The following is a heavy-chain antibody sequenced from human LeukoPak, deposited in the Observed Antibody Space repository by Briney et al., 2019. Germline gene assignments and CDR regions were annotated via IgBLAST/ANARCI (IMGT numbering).Heavy chain of an antibody. V-gene: IGHV1-69*01. CDR3: ARDPGVVGITGPWYNWFDP. CDR2: IIPIFGTA. J-gene: IGHJ5*02. D-gene: IGHD1-20*01. Sequence: SVKVSCKASGGTFSSYAISWVRQAPGQGLEWMGGIIPIFGTANYAQKFQGRVTITADESTSTAYMELSSLRSEDTAVYYCARDPGVVGITGPWYNWFDPWGQGTLVTVSS. CDR1: GGTFSSYA.